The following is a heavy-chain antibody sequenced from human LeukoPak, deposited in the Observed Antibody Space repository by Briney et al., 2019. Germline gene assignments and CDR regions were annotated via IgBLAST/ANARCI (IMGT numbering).Heavy chain of an antibody. CDR1: GYSFTSYW. CDR2: IYPGDSDT. V-gene: IGHV5-51*01. J-gene: IGHJ4*02. CDR3: ARLEVVVIRGFDY. Sequence: GEPLKISCKGSGYSFTSYWISWVRQMPGKGLEWMGIIYPGDSDTRYSPSFQGQVIISADKSISTAYLQWSSLKASDTAMYYCARLEVVVIRGFDYWGQGTLVTVSS. D-gene: IGHD3-22*01.